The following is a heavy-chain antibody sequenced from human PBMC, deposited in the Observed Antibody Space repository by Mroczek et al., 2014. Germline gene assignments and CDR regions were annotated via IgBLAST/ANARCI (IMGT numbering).Heavy chain of an antibody. D-gene: IGHD6-13*01. CDR3: ARGLENSSSWKTSRWFDP. J-gene: IGHJ5*02. CDR2: INHSGST. Sequence: QVQLQQWGAGLLKPSETLSLTCAVYGGSFSGYYWSWIRQPPGKGLEWIGEINHSGSTNYNPSLKSRVTISVDTSKNQFSLKLSSVTAADTAVYYCARGLENSSSWKTSRWFDPWGQGTLVTVSS. V-gene: IGHV4-34*01. CDR1: GGSFSGYY.